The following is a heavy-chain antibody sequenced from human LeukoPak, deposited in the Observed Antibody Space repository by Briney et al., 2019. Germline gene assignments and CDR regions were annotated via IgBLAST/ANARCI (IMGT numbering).Heavy chain of an antibody. J-gene: IGHJ5*02. CDR2: ISYDGSNK. Sequence: PGGSLRLSCAASGFTFSSYGMHWVRQAPGKGLEWVAVISYDGSNKYYADSVKGRFTISRDNSKNTLYLQMNSLRAEDTAVYYCAKKSPDYNWFDPWGRGTLVTVSS. D-gene: IGHD4/OR15-4a*01. CDR1: GFTFSSYG. CDR3: AKKSPDYNWFDP. V-gene: IGHV3-30*18.